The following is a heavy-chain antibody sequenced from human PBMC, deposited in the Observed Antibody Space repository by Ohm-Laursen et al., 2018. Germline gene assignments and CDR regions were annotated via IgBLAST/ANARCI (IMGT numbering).Heavy chain of an antibody. Sequence: AASVKVSCKASGGTFSSYAISWVRQAPGQGLEWMGGIIPIFGTANYAQKFQGRVTITADKSPSTAYMELSSLRSEDTAVYYCASYAGASAAGLDYWGQGTLVTVSS. V-gene: IGHV1-69*06. CDR2: IIPIFGTA. D-gene: IGHD6-13*01. CDR1: GGTFSSYA. CDR3: ASYAGASAAGLDY. J-gene: IGHJ4*02.